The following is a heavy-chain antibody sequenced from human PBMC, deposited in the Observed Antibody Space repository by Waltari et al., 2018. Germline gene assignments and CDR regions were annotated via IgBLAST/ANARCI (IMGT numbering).Heavy chain of an antibody. CDR2: IIPFLGIS. J-gene: IGHJ4*02. CDR3: ARSGEMKGTVDY. Sequence: HVQLEQSGAEVKKPGSSVKVSCKASGGTFSTYTVTWVRQAPGQGLEWMGSIIPFLGISKYAQSLQARLTIIVDQSTNTGYMELNNLRPEDTGVYYCARSGEMKGTVDYWGQGTLVTVSS. D-gene: IGHD1-1*01. V-gene: IGHV1-69*02. CDR1: GGTFSTYT.